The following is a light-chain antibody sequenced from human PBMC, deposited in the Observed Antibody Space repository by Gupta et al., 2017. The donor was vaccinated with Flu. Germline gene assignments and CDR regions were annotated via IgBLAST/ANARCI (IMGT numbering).Light chain of an antibody. J-gene: IGKJ1*01. Sequence: PSTLSASVGDRVTITCRASQSINFWLAWYQLKPGPAPKTLIYKTSSLESGVPSRFSGNGSGTEFTLTISSLQPDDFATYYCQHDNNSPWTFGQGTKVEIK. CDR1: QSINFW. V-gene: IGKV1-5*03. CDR3: QHDNNSPWT. CDR2: KTS.